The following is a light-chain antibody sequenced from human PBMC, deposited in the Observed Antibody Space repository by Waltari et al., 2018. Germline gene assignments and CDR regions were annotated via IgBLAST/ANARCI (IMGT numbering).Light chain of an antibody. J-gene: IGKJ2*01. Sequence: GDRVTITCRASQSISSYLNWYQQKPGKAPKLLIYTASSLEGGVPSRFSGSGSGTDYTLTISNLQPEDFATYYCHQIYSTLGDTFGQGTKLEIK. CDR1: QSISSY. CDR2: TAS. V-gene: IGKV1-39*01. CDR3: HQIYSTLGDT.